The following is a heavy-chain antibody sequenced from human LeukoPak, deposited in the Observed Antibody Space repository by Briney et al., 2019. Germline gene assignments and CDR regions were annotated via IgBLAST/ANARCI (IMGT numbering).Heavy chain of an antibody. CDR2: ISSSSSYI. V-gene: IGHV3-21*01. J-gene: IGHJ4*02. CDR1: GFTFSSYS. D-gene: IGHD3-16*02. CDR3: ARTYSWSLSRFDY. Sequence: GGSLRLSCAASGFTFSSYSMNWVRQAPGKGLEWVSSISSSSSYIYYADSVKGRFTISRDNAKNSLYLQMNSLRAEDTAVYYCARTYSWSLSRFDYWGQGTLVTVSS.